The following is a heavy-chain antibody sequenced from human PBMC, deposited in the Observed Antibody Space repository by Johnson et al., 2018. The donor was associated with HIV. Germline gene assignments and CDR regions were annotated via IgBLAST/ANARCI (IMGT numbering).Heavy chain of an antibody. CDR2: IKQHGSEK. CDR1: GFTFSSYW. V-gene: IGHV3-7*01. CDR3: AGYSYGSADAFDI. J-gene: IGHJ3*02. D-gene: IGHD5-18*01. Sequence: EVQLVESGGGLVQPGGSLRLSCAASGFTFSSYWMTWVRQAPGKGLEWVANIKQHGSEKYYVDSVKGRFTISRDNAKNSLYLQMNSLRVEETAVYYCAGYSYGSADAFDIWGQGTMVTVSS.